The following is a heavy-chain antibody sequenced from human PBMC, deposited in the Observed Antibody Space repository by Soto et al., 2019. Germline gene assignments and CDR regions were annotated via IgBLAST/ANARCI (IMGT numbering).Heavy chain of an antibody. V-gene: IGHV4-30-4*01. CDR1: GGSISSGDYY. Sequence: PSETLSLTCTVSGGSISSGDYYWSWIRQPPGKGLEWIGYIYYSGSTYYNPSLKSRVTISVDTSKNQFSLKLSSVTAADTAVYYCARGDYYDILTGLDYWGQGTLVTVSS. CDR3: ARGDYYDILTGLDY. D-gene: IGHD3-9*01. CDR2: IYYSGST. J-gene: IGHJ4*02.